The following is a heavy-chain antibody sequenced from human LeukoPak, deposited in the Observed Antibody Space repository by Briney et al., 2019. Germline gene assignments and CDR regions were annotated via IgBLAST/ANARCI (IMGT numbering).Heavy chain of an antibody. J-gene: IGHJ4*02. D-gene: IGHD3-16*02. CDR3: ARVDQRISFYFDY. V-gene: IGHV1-2*02. Sequence: ASVKVSCKASGYTFTGYYMHWVRQAPGQGLEWRGWLNPHNGDTNYVQKFQGRVTMTRDTSISTAFMELSSLRSDDTAVYYCARVDQRISFYFDYWGQGTLITVSS. CDR1: GYTFTGYY. CDR2: LNPHNGDT.